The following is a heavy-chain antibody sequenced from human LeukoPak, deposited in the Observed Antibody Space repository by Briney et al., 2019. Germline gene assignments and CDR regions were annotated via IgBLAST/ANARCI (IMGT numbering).Heavy chain of an antibody. D-gene: IGHD5-24*01. CDR3: ARRSRDGYNFDY. J-gene: IGHJ4*02. Sequence: SETLSLTCTVSGGSISSYYWSWIWQPPGKGLEWIGYIYYSGSTNYNPSLKSRVTISVDTSKNQFSLKLSSVTAADTAVYYCARRSRDGYNFDYWGQGTLVTVSS. CDR2: IYYSGST. CDR1: GGSISSYY. V-gene: IGHV4-59*08.